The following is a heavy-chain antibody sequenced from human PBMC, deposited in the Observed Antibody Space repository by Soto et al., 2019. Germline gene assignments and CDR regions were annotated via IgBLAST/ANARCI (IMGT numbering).Heavy chain of an antibody. D-gene: IGHD3-9*01. CDR1: VYTFAIYG. V-gene: IGHV1-18*01. CDR3: ARVGKYYDILTGPLTPFDP. Sequence: ASVKVCCASSVYTFAIYGIICVQQAPGQGLEWMGWISAYNGNTNYAQKLQGRVTMTTDTSTSTAYMELRSLRSDDTAVYYCARVGKYYDILTGPLTPFDPWGQGTLVTVSS. CDR2: ISAYNGNT. J-gene: IGHJ5*02.